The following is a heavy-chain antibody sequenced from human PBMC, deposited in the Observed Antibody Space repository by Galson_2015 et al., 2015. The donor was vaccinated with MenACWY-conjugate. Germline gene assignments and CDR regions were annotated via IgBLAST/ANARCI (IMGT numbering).Heavy chain of an antibody. CDR1: GFTVINYA. CDR2: ISGTSDYI. V-gene: IGHV3-23*01. D-gene: IGHD3-9*01. Sequence: SLRLSCAASGFTVINYALTWVRQTPGKGLEWVSSISGTSDYIFYADSVNGRFTISRDNSRKTLYLHMDGLRAEDTAVYYCARYQDILIGLREEYYGMDLWGQGTTVTVSS. J-gene: IGHJ6*02. CDR3: ARYQDILIGLREEYYGMDL.